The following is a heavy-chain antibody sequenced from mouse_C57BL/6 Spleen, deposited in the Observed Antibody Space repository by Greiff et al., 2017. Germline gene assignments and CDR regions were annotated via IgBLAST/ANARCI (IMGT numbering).Heavy chain of an antibody. V-gene: IGHV1-69*01. D-gene: IGHD4-1*01. Sequence: QVQLQQPGAELVMPGASVKLSCKASGYTFTSYWMHWVKQRPGQGLEWIGEIDPSDSYTNYNQKFKGKSTLTVDKSSSTAYMQLSSLTSEDSAVYYCARSPGTPSIFDYWGQGTTLTVSS. CDR3: ARSPGTPSIFDY. CDR2: IDPSDSYT. J-gene: IGHJ2*01. CDR1: GYTFTSYW.